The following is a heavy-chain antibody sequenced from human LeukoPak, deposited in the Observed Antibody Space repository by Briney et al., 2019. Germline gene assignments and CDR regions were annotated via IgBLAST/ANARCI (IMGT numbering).Heavy chain of an antibody. J-gene: IGHJ4*02. V-gene: IGHV3-23*01. CDR2: ISGSGGST. Sequence: GGPLRLSCEASGFTFSSYGMSWVRQAPGKGLEWVSAISGSGGSTYYADSVKGRFTISRDNSKNTLYLQMNSLRAEDTAVYYCASPGGSYQWDYWGQGTLVTVSS. D-gene: IGHD1-26*01. CDR1: GFTFSSYG. CDR3: ASPGGSYQWDY.